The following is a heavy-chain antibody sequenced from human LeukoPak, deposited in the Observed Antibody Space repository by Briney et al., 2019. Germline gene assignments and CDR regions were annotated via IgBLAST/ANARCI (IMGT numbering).Heavy chain of an antibody. Sequence: GGSLRLSCPASGFTFSSYAMSWLRQAPGKGVEWVSAVSRSGGSTNYADSVKGRFTISRDNSKNPLYLQMNSLRAEDTAVYYCAKRVTAGYFDYWGQGTLVTVSS. J-gene: IGHJ4*02. CDR2: VSRSGGST. V-gene: IGHV3-23*01. CDR1: GFTFSSYA. D-gene: IGHD2-21*02. CDR3: AKRVTAGYFDY.